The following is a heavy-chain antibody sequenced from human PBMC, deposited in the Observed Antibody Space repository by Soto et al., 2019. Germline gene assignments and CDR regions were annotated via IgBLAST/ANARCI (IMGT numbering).Heavy chain of an antibody. CDR2: ISYDGSNK. CDR3: ARDLSKEVVGETSAWYDAFAI. J-gene: IGHJ3*02. V-gene: IGHV3-30*03. CDR1: GFTFSSYG. Sequence: GGSLRLSCAASGFTFSSYGMHWVRQAPGKGLEWVAVISYDGSNKYYADSVKGRFTISRDNSKNSLSLQMNSLRVEDTAVYFCARDLSKEVVGETSAWYDAFAIWGQGTMVTVSS. D-gene: IGHD6-19*01.